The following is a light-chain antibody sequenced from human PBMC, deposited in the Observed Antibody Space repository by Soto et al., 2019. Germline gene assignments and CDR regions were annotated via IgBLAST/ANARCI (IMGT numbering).Light chain of an antibody. CDR2: DAS. CDR3: QQSYNTPYT. CDR1: QSISSW. J-gene: IGKJ2*01. Sequence: DIQMTQSPSTLSASVGDRVTITCRASQSISSWLAWYQQKPGKAPKLLIYDASSLESGVPSRFSGSGSGTEFTLTISGLQPEDLGTYYCQQSYNTPYTFGQGTKLQIK. V-gene: IGKV1-5*01.